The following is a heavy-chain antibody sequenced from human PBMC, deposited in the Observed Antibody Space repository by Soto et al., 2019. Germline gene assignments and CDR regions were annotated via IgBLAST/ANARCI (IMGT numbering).Heavy chain of an antibody. CDR3: ARDALSRDSI. D-gene: IGHD3-22*01. CDR1: GGSISSGGYY. Sequence: SETLSLTCTVSGGSISSGGYYWSWIRQHPGKGLEWIGYISYSGSTNYNPSLESRVTISVDTSKNQFSLKLSSVTAADTAVYYCARDALSRDSIWGQGTLVTVSS. CDR2: ISYSGST. V-gene: IGHV4-31*03. J-gene: IGHJ4*02.